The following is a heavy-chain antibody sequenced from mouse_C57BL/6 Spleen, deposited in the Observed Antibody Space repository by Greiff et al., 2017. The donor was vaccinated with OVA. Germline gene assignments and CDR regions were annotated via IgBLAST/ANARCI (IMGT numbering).Heavy chain of an antibody. CDR1: GFTFSDYG. CDR2: ISSGSSTI. J-gene: IGHJ2*01. CDR3: AREGIATVGDY. D-gene: IGHD1-1*01. V-gene: IGHV5-17*01. Sequence: EVKLMESGGGLVKPGGSLKLSCAASGFTFSDYGMHWVRQAPEQGLEWVAYISSGSSTIYYADTVKGRFTISRDNAKNTLFLQMTSLRSEDTAMYYGAREGIATVGDYWGQGTTLTVSS.